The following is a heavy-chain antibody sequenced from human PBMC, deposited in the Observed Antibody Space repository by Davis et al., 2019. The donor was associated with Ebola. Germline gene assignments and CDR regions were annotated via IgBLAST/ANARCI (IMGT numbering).Heavy chain of an antibody. CDR2: INHSGST. CDR3: ARGEMATISVLYYYYGMDV. V-gene: IGHV4-39*07. Sequence: SETLSLTCTVSGGSVSSGRYYWSWIRQPPGKGLEWIGEINHSGSTNYNPSLKSRVTISVDTSKNQFSLKLSSVTAADTAVYYCARGEMATISVLYYYYGMDVWGKGTTVTVSS. J-gene: IGHJ6*04. D-gene: IGHD5-24*01. CDR1: GGSVSSGRYY.